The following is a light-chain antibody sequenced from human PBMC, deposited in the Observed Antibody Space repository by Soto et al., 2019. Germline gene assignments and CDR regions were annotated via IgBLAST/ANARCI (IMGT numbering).Light chain of an antibody. Sequence: EIVLTQSPGTLSLSPGERATLSCTASQSVSSSCLAWYQQKPGQAPRLLIYGASSRATGNPDRFSGSGSGTDFTLTISRLEPEDFAVYYCQQYGRSYTFGQGTKLEIK. J-gene: IGKJ2*01. CDR2: GAS. CDR1: QSVSSSC. CDR3: QQYGRSYT. V-gene: IGKV3-20*01.